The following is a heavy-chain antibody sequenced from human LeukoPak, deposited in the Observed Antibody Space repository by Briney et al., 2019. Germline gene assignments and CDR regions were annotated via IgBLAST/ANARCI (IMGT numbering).Heavy chain of an antibody. CDR1: GLIFSHHG. Sequence: GGSLRLSCATSGLIFSHHGMNWVRQAPSKGLEWVSGIRADAVTTYYADSAKGRFIISRDNSKNTVYLQMNSLRDEDTAVYYCARDPYSGNYGDYYYYYMDVWGKGTTVTISS. CDR2: IRADAVTT. V-gene: IGHV3-23*01. D-gene: IGHD1-26*01. CDR3: ARDPYSGNYGDYYYYYMDV. J-gene: IGHJ6*03.